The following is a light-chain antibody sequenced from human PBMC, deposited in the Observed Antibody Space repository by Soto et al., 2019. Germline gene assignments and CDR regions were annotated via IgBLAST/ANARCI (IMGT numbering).Light chain of an antibody. CDR3: QQRSDWPPVYT. CDR1: QSVSTY. J-gene: IGKJ2*01. CDR2: GAS. Sequence: EIVLTQSPATLSLSPGDRATLSCRASQSVSTYLAWYQQKPGQAPRLLIYGASNRDTGIPARFSGSGSGTDFTLTISSLEPEDFAVYYCQQRSDWPPVYTFGQGTKLEI. V-gene: IGKV3-11*01.